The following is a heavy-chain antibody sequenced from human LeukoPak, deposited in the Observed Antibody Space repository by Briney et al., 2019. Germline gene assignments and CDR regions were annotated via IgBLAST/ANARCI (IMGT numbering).Heavy chain of an antibody. CDR3: TTEPPMDFFVVLPA. Sequence: GGSLRLSCATSGFNFNGAWMNWLRQAPGKGLEWVGRIKGTDVGGTADYSAPVQGRFTISRDDSKNTLYLQMNSLKTEDTAVYYCTTEPPMDFFVVLPAWGQGTLVTVSS. CDR2: IKGTDVGGTA. D-gene: IGHD2-2*01. CDR1: GFNFNGAW. V-gene: IGHV3-15*01. J-gene: IGHJ5*02.